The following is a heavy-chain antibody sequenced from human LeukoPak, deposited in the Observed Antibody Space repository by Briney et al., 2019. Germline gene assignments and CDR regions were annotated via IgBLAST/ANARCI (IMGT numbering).Heavy chain of an antibody. Sequence: PGGSLRLSCAASGFTFSSYGMHWVRQAPGKGLEWVAVISYDGSNKYYADSVKGRFTISRDNSKNTLYLQMNSLRAEDTAVYYCAKEALSGSGSYSFDYRGQGTLVTVSS. J-gene: IGHJ4*02. CDR2: ISYDGSNK. CDR3: AKEALSGSGSYSFDY. V-gene: IGHV3-30*18. CDR1: GFTFSSYG. D-gene: IGHD3-10*01.